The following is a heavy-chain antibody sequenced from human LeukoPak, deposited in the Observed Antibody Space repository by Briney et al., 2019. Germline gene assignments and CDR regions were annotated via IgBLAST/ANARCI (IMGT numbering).Heavy chain of an antibody. CDR2: ISYDGNSE. Sequence: PGGSLRLSCAASGFKFSSYALDWVRQAPGKGLEWVAIISYDGNSEYYADSVKGRFTISRDNSNNTLYLEMSSVRPEDTATYYCATNRGCSTTRCNRAFDHWGQGTLVTVSS. D-gene: IGHD2-8*01. CDR3: ATNRGCSTTRCNRAFDH. V-gene: IGHV3-30-3*01. CDR1: GFKFSSYA. J-gene: IGHJ4*02.